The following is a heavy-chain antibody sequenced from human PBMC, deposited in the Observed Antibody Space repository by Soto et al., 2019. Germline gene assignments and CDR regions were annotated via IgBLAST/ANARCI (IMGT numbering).Heavy chain of an antibody. CDR1: GDSVTSHY. CDR2: MHYTGSS. J-gene: IGHJ4*02. Sequence: SETLSLTCSFSGDSVTSHYLTWIRQSPEKGLEWIGYMHYTGSSHYNPSLKSRLTISVDRSKNQFSLQLTSVTAADTTVYYCPRVARTGQYYFDFWGQGALVTVSS. V-gene: IGHV4-59*02. CDR3: PRVARTGQYYFDF. D-gene: IGHD1-1*01.